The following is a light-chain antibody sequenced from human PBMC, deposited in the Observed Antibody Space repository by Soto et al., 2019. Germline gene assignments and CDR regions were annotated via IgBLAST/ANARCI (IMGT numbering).Light chain of an antibody. J-gene: IGKJ5*01. Sequence: DIQITQSPSSLSTSVLYIFTITCRASQRINIYLNWYRQKPGKAPELLIYSASNLQSGVPSRLSGSGSGTDFTLTISSLQPEDFATYYCQQSFSTPTFGQGTRLEIK. CDR3: QQSFSTPT. CDR2: SAS. V-gene: IGKV1-39*01. CDR1: QRINIY.